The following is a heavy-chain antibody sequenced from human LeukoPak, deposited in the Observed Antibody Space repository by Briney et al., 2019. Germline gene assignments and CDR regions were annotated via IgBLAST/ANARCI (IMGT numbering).Heavy chain of an antibody. CDR3: ARGRLVDFDC. V-gene: IGHV4-31*03. Sequence: SETLSLTCTVSGGSISSGGYYWSWIRQHPGKGLEWIGYIYYSGSTYYNPSLKSRVTISVDTSKNQFSLKLSSVTAADTAVYYCARGRLVDFDCWGQGTLVTVSS. D-gene: IGHD6-19*01. CDR2: IYYSGST. J-gene: IGHJ4*02. CDR1: GGSISSGGYY.